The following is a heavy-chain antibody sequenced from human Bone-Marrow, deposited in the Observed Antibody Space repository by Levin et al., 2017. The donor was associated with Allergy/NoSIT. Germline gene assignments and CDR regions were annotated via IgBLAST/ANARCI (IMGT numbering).Heavy chain of an antibody. V-gene: IGHV1-2*02. J-gene: IGHJ4*02. CDR2: VNPNSGAT. CDR3: ARRRYCGSDCYSFDY. Sequence: ASVKVSCKPSGFTFTAYYMHWVRQAPGQGLEWMGWVNPNSGATNYAQKFQGRVTMTRDTSISTVYMELSRLKSDDTAVFYCARRRYCGSDCYSFDYWGQGTLVTVSS. CDR1: GFTFTAYY. D-gene: IGHD2-21*02.